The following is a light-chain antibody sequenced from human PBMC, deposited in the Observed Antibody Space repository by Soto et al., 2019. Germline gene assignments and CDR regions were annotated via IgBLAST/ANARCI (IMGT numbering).Light chain of an antibody. V-gene: IGKV3D-20*02. CDR1: QSLHSNF. CDR2: RAS. J-gene: IGKJ3*01. Sequence: EIVLTQFPATLSLSPGERATLSCRASQSLHSNFLVWYQQKPGQAPRLLIFRASDRPTAIPDRFSGSGFGTDFTLTISSLEPEDFAVYYCQQSSNGATFGPGTKVDVK. CDR3: QQSSNGAT.